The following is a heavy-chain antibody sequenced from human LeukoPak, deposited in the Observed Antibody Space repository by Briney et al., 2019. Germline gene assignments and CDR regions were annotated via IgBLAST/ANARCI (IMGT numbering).Heavy chain of an antibody. Sequence: QPGRSLRLSCAASGFTFDDYAMHWVRQAPGKGLEWVSGISWNSGSIGYADSVKGRFTISRDNAKNSLYLQMNSLRAEDTALYYCAKEGQVAAAGYYYYGMGVWGQGTTVTVSS. V-gene: IGHV3-9*01. D-gene: IGHD6-13*01. CDR1: GFTFDDYA. CDR3: AKEGQVAAAGYYYYGMGV. J-gene: IGHJ6*02. CDR2: ISWNSGSI.